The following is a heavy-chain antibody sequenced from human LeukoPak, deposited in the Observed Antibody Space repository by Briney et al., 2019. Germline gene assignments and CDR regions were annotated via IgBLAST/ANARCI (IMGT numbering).Heavy chain of an antibody. J-gene: IGHJ4*02. CDR3: AKRPYYYDSSGYYQDFDS. CDR1: GFTFSSYG. D-gene: IGHD3-22*01. Sequence: GGSLRLSCAASGFTFSSYGMNWVRQAPGKGLEWVSGISGSDGNTFYADSVKGRFTISRDNSKNTLYLQMNSLRAEDTAVYYCAKRPYYYDSSGYYQDFDSWGQGTLVTVSS. CDR2: ISGSDGNT. V-gene: IGHV3-23*01.